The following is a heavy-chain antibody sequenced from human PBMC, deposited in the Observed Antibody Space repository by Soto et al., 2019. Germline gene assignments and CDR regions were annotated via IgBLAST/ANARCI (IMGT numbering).Heavy chain of an antibody. D-gene: IGHD3-10*01. CDR1: CGTICTYS. V-gene: IGHV1-69*01. CDR2: IIPIFGTA. CDR3: ARDSTMARGINYFDY. Sequence: SCRASCGTICTYSFSGGRRAPGQGLEWMGGIIPIFGTANYAQKFQGRVTITADESTSTAYMELSSLRSEDTAVYYCARDSTMARGINYFDYWGQGTLVTV. J-gene: IGHJ4*02.